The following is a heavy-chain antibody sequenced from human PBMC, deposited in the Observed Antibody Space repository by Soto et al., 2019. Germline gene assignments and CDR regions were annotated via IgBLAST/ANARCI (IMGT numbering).Heavy chain of an antibody. V-gene: IGHV3-30*18. CDR2: ISYDGSNK. CDR3: AKLHYGDYYFDY. Sequence: GWSLRLSGAASGFTFSSYGMHWVRQAPGKGLEWVAVISYDGSNKYYADSVKGRFTISRDNSKNTLYLQMNSLRAEDTAVYYCAKLHYGDYYFDYWGQGTLVPVS. D-gene: IGHD4-17*01. CDR1: GFTFSSYG. J-gene: IGHJ4*02.